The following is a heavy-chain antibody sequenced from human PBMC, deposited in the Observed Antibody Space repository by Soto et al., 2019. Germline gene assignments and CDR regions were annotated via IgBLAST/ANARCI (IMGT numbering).Heavy chain of an antibody. D-gene: IGHD3-3*01. V-gene: IGHV3-23*01. Sequence: GGSLRLSCAASGFTFSSYAMSWFRQAPGKGLEWVSAISGSGGSTYYADSVKGRFTISRDNSKNTLYLQMNSLRAEDTAVYYCAKDQRLGITIFGVVPKNDAFDIWGQGTMVTVS. CDR2: ISGSGGST. J-gene: IGHJ3*02. CDR3: AKDQRLGITIFGVVPKNDAFDI. CDR1: GFTFSSYA.